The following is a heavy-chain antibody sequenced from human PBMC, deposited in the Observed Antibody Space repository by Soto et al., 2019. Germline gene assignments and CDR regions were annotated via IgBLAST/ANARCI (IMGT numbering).Heavy chain of an antibody. CDR1: GFTFSDYY. V-gene: IGHV3-11*06. CDR3: ARVPYYYTSGTYYGMDV. D-gene: IGHD3-10*01. Sequence: QVQLVESGGGLVKPGGSLRLSCAASGFTFSDYYMSWIRQAPGKGLEWIAYISSSGTYTNYADSVKGRFTITRDNVMKSLYLQMNSLRGDDTALYYCARVPYYYTSGTYYGMDVWGHGTTVTVSS. J-gene: IGHJ6*02. CDR2: ISSSGTYT.